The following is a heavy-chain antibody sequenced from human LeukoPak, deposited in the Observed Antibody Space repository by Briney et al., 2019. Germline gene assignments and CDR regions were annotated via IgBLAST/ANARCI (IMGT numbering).Heavy chain of an antibody. CDR3: ARGPMRPWFDP. D-gene: IGHD3-22*01. V-gene: IGHV1-3*01. CDR1: GYTFTSYA. CDR2: INVGNGNT. Sequence: ASVKVSCKASGYTFTSYAMHWVRQAPGQRLEWMGWINVGNGNTKYSQKFQGRVTITRDTSASTAYMELSSLRSEDTAVYYCARGPMRPWFDPWGQGTLVTVSS. J-gene: IGHJ5*02.